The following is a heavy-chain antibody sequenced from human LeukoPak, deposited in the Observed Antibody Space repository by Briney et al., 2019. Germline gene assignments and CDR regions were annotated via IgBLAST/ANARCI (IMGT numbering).Heavy chain of an antibody. CDR3: AKEVYTRTTYLPFDY. D-gene: IGHD2/OR15-2a*01. Sequence: PGGSLRLSCAASGFTFSTSAMSWVRQAPGKGLEWVSTISGNGVSTYYADSVKGRFTISRDNSKNTLSLHMSSLRAEDTATYYCAKEVYTRTTYLPFDYRGQGTLVTVSS. CDR2: ISGNGVST. V-gene: IGHV3-23*01. J-gene: IGHJ4*02. CDR1: GFTFSTSA.